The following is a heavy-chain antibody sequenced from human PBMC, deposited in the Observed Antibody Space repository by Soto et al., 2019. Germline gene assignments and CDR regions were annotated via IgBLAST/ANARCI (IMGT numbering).Heavy chain of an antibody. CDR3: TREAY. CDR1: GFTFRNYW. Sequence: GGSLSLSCEGSGFTFRNYWMSWVRQAPGKGLEWVANIKPDGSAKYYVDSVKGRFTISRDNAKNSLYLQMNSLRADDTAVYYCTREAYWGQGTLVTVS. V-gene: IGHV3-7*01. CDR2: IKPDGSAK. J-gene: IGHJ4*02.